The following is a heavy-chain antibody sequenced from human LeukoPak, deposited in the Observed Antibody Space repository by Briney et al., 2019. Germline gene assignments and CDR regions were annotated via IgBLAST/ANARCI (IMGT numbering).Heavy chain of an antibody. CDR2: IIPIFGTA. V-gene: IGHV1-69*13. D-gene: IGHD3-22*01. J-gene: IGHJ6*02. CDR1: GGTFSSYA. CDR3: ARVLGRRYYDSSGYYDTYYYYRMDV. Sequence: VKPSCKASGGTFSSYAISWVRQAPGQGLEWMGEIIPIFGTANYAQKFQGRVTITADESTSTAYMELSSLRSEDTAVYYCARVLGRRYYDSSGYYDTYYYYRMDVWGQGTTVSV.